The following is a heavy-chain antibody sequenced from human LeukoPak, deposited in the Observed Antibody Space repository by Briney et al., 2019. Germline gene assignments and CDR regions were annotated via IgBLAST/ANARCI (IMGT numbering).Heavy chain of an antibody. CDR1: GFTFSSYG. CDR3: AAFKGAKVHLYCSGGSCSPQEYFQH. CDR2: IRYDGSNK. D-gene: IGHD2-15*01. Sequence: GGSLRLSCAASGFTFSSYGMHWVRQAPGKGLEWVAFIRYDGSNKYYADSVKGRFTISRDNSKNTLYLQMNSLRAEDTAVYYCAAFKGAKVHLYCSGGSCSPQEYFQHWGQGTLVTVSS. V-gene: IGHV3-30*02. J-gene: IGHJ1*01.